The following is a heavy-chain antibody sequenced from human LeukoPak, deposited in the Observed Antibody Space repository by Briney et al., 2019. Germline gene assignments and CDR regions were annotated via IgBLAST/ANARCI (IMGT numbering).Heavy chain of an antibody. D-gene: IGHD4-17*01. J-gene: IGHJ4*02. Sequence: ASVTVSFTSSGYIFNIYGISWVRQAPGQGREWMGWISGYIGNTNYAQRFQGRVTITIDTSTSTAHMEVRSLRSDDTAVYYCARVRNYGDSDYWGQRTLVTVSS. CDR1: GYIFNIYG. V-gene: IGHV1-18*01. CDR3: ARVRNYGDSDY. CDR2: ISGYIGNT.